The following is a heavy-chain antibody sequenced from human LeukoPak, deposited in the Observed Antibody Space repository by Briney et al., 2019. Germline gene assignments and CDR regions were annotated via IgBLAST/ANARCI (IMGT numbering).Heavy chain of an antibody. Sequence: GGSLRLSCVASGFPFSSYWMTWVRQAPGKGLEWVANIKQDGSKKSYVDSVKGRFTISRDNAKNSLYLQMNSLRAEDTAVYFCARGGGLDVWGQGATVTVSS. J-gene: IGHJ6*02. CDR2: IKQDGSKK. V-gene: IGHV3-7*03. CDR1: GFPFSSYW. CDR3: ARGGGLDV. D-gene: IGHD3-16*01.